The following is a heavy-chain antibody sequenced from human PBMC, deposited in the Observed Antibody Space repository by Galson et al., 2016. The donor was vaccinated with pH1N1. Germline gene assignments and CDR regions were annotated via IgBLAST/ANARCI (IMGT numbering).Heavy chain of an antibody. J-gene: IGHJ1*01. CDR3: ARVLRTDWAYFQY. CDR1: GYMFASYG. Sequence: SVKVSCKASGYMFASYGISWVRQAPGQGLEWMGWICGHNGNANYAQRLQDRLTMTTDTSTSTAYMELRSLRSDDTAVYYCARVLRTDWAYFQYWGQGTLVTVSS. CDR2: ICGHNGNA. V-gene: IGHV1-18*01. D-gene: IGHD3-9*01.